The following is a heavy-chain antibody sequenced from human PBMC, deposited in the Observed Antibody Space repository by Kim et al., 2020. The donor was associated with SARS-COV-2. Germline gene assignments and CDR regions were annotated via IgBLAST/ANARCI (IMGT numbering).Heavy chain of an antibody. CDR1: GFVFSSYG. Sequence: GGSLRLSCAASGFVFSSYGMHWVRQAPGKGLEWVAVIWYDGSGKYYSDSVKGRFTISRDNPKNTLFLQMNSVRAEDTAVYYCAREDYGGNPDYFYGMEVGGEGTTVTVSS. V-gene: IGHV3-33*01. J-gene: IGHJ6*04. D-gene: IGHD2-15*01. CDR3: AREDYGGNPDYFYGMEV. CDR2: IWYDGSGK.